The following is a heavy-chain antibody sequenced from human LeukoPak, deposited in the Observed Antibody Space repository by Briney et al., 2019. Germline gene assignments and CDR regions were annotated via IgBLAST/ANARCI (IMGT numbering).Heavy chain of an antibody. CDR2: IYYSGST. V-gene: IGHV4-59*01. D-gene: IGHD5-12*01. J-gene: IGHJ4*02. CDR1: GGSISSYY. CDR3: TRELGYSGYDYLGGRWRY. Sequence: PSETLSLTCTVSGGSISSYYWSWIRQPPGKGLEWIGYIYYSGSTNYNPSFKSRVTISVDTSKNQFSLKLSSVTAADPAVYYCTRELGYSGYDYLGGRWRYWGQGTLVTVSS.